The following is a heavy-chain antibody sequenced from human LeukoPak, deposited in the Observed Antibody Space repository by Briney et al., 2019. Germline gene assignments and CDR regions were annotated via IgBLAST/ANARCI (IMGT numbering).Heavy chain of an antibody. CDR2: ISSSGSTI. CDR1: GFTFSDYY. D-gene: IGHD4-17*01. CDR3: ATTNYGAAAFDI. Sequence: GGSLRLSCAASGFTFSDYYMSWIRQAPGKGLEWVSYISSSGSTISYADSVRGRFTISRDNAKNSLYLQMNSLRAEDTAAYYCATTNYGAAAFDIWGQGTMVTVSS. V-gene: IGHV3-11*04. J-gene: IGHJ3*02.